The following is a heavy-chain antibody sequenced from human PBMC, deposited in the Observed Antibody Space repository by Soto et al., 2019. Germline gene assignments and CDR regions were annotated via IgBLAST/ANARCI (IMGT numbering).Heavy chain of an antibody. CDR3: ARGVSQWLVLDIFEY. Sequence: ASETLSPTCAVYGGAFSGYYWGCIRQPPGKGLEGIVEINHSGSNNYTPYLTSRVTISVDTSKNQLSLKLSSVTDADTAVYHCARGVSQWLVLDIFEYWGQGTLVTVSS. J-gene: IGHJ4*02. CDR2: INHSGSN. V-gene: IGHV4-34*01. CDR1: GGAFSGYY. D-gene: IGHD6-19*01.